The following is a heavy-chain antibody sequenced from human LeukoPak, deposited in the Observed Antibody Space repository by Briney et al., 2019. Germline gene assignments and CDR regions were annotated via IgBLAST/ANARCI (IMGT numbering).Heavy chain of an antibody. V-gene: IGHV4-59*11. J-gene: IGHJ6*02. CDR3: ANGSGTTERYYYYYGMDV. CDR2: IYYSGST. CDR1: GGSISRHH. Sequence: SETLSLTCTVSGGSISRHHWSWIRQPPGKGLEWIGYIYYSGSTKYNPSLKGRVTISLDTSKNQFSLKLSSVTAADTAVYYCANGSGTTERYYYYYGMDVWGQGNTVTVSS. D-gene: IGHD1-1*01.